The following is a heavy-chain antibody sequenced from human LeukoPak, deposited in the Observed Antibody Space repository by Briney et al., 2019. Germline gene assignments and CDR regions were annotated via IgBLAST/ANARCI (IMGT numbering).Heavy chain of an antibody. Sequence: ASVKVSCKASGYTFTNYGVSWVRQAPGQGLEWMGWINPNSGGTNYAQKFQGRVTMTRDTSISTAYMELSRLRSDDTAVYYCASAGYCTSTSCYIDYWGQGTPVTVSS. V-gene: IGHV1-2*02. J-gene: IGHJ4*02. CDR2: INPNSGGT. D-gene: IGHD2-2*01. CDR3: ASAGYCTSTSCYIDY. CDR1: GYTFTNYG.